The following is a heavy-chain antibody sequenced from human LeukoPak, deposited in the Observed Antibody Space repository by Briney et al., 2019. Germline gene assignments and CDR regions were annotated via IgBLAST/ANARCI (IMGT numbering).Heavy chain of an antibody. Sequence: GGSLRLSCAASGFTFSGYEMNWVRQAPGKGLEWVSYISSSGSTIYYADSVKGRFTISRDNAKNSLYLQLNSLRAEDTAVYYCARDGRSRGLSHVNFDYWGQGILVTVSS. CDR3: ARDGRSRGLSHVNFDY. V-gene: IGHV3-48*03. D-gene: IGHD3-16*02. CDR1: GFTFSGYE. J-gene: IGHJ4*02. CDR2: ISSSGSTI.